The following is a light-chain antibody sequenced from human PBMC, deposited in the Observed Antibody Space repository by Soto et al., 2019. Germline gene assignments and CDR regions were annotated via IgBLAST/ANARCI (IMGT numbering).Light chain of an antibody. Sequence: SALTQPASVSGSPGQSITISCTGTSSDVGSYNLVSWYQQHPGKAPKLMIYEGSKRPSGVSNRFPGSKSGNTASLTISGLQAEDEADYYCCSYAGSSTYVFGTGTKVTVL. J-gene: IGLJ1*01. CDR2: EGS. V-gene: IGLV2-23*01. CDR1: SSDVGSYNL. CDR3: CSYAGSSTYV.